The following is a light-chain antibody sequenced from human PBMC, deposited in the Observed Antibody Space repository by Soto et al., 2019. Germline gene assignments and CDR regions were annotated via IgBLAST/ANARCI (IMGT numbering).Light chain of an antibody. J-gene: IGKJ1*01. CDR1: QGTSNY. Sequence: DIQMTQSPSSLSASVGDRVTITCRASQGTSNYLAWYQQKPGKVPKLLIYAASTLQSGVPSRFRSSGSGTYFTLTINSLQPEDVATYYCQKYNSAPTWTFGQGNKVEIK. CDR3: QKYNSAPTWT. V-gene: IGKV1-27*01. CDR2: AAS.